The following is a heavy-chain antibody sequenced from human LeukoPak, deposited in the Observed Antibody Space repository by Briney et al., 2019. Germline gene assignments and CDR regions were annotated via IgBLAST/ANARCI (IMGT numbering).Heavy chain of an antibody. Sequence: GGSLRLSCAASGFTFSSYAMNWVRQAPGKGLEWVGFIRSKAYGGTTEYAASVKGRFTISRDDSKSIAYLQMNSLKTEDTAVYYCTREVSGSYWYYYYYMDVWGKGTTVTISS. CDR3: TREVSGSYWYYYYYMDV. V-gene: IGHV3-49*04. CDR1: GFTFSSYA. CDR2: IRSKAYGGTT. J-gene: IGHJ6*03. D-gene: IGHD1-26*01.